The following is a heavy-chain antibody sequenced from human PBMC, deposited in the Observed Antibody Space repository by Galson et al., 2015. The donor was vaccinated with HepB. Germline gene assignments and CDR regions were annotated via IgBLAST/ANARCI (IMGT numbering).Heavy chain of an antibody. D-gene: IGHD2-2*01. J-gene: IGHJ5*02. V-gene: IGHV1-18*01. CDR3: ARDCSDTSCFP. CDR2: ITADNGNT. Sequence: SVKVSCKASGYSFNNYTITWVRQAPGQGLEWMGWITADNGNTNFAQNLQGRVTMTTDTSTSTAYMELRSLRSDDTAVYYCARDCSDTSCFPWGQGTLVTVSS. CDR1: GYSFNNYT.